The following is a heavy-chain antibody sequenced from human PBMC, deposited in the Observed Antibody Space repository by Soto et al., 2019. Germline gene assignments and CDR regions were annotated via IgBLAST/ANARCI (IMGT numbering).Heavy chain of an antibody. J-gene: IGHJ5*02. V-gene: IGHV4-59*01. CDR1: RGSLSSYY. CDR2: IYYSGST. CDR3: AAQFGELLGWFDP. D-gene: IGHD3-10*01. Sequence: PSETLSLTCTVSRGSLSSYYLSWIRQPPGKGLEWIGYIYYSGSTNYNPSLKGRVTISVDTSKNQFSLNLSSVTAADTAVYYCAAQFGELLGWFDPWGQGTLVTVSS.